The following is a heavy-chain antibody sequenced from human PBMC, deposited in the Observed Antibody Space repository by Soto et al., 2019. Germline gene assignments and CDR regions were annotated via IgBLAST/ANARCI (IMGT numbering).Heavy chain of an antibody. CDR2: IYYSGST. CDR3: ARDEEGGAFDI. J-gene: IGHJ3*02. CDR1: GGSISSGGYY. Sequence: SETLSLTCTVSGGSISSGGYYWSWIRQHPGKGLEWIGYIYYSGSTYYNPSLKSRVTISVDTSKNQFSLKLSSVTAADTAVYYGARDEEGGAFDIWGQGTMVTVSS. D-gene: IGHD1-26*01. V-gene: IGHV4-31*03.